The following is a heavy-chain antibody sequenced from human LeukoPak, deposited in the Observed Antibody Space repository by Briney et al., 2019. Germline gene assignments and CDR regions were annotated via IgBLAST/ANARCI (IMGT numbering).Heavy chain of an antibody. CDR3: ARVTYSSAWYAAFDI. CDR1: GYTFSSYD. CDR2: MSPNSGDT. D-gene: IGHD6-19*01. J-gene: IGHJ3*02. Sequence: ASVKVSCKASGYTFSSYDINWVRQATGQGLEWMGWMSPNSGDTGYAQKFQGRVTMTRDTSISTAYMELSSLRSEDTAVYYCARVTYSSAWYAAFDIWSQGTMVTVYS. V-gene: IGHV1-8*01.